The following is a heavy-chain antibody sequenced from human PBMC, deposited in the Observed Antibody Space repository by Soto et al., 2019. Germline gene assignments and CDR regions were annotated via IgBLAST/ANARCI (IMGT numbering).Heavy chain of an antibody. J-gene: IGHJ2*01. CDR3: AHRRRMVRGVTAYWYFDL. D-gene: IGHD3-10*01. V-gene: IGHV2-5*02. CDR1: GFSLSTSGVG. Sequence: QITLKESGPTLVKPTQTLTLTCTFSGFSLSTSGVGVGWIRQSPGKALEWLALIYWDDDKRYSPSLKSRLTITKDTSKNQVVLTMTNLDPVDTATYYCAHRRRMVRGVTAYWYFDLWGRGTLVTVSS. CDR2: IYWDDDK.